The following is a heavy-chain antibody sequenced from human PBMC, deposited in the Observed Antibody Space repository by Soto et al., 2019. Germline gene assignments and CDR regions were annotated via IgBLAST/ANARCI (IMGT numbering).Heavy chain of an antibody. CDR2: IKQDGSEK. J-gene: IGHJ6*03. CDR1: GFTFSRYW. V-gene: IGHV3-7*01. Sequence: EVQLVESGGGLVQPGGSLRLSCTASGFTFSRYWMSWVRQAPGKGLEWVANIKQDGSEKYYVDSFKVRFTISIENAKNSMFLQMNSLRAEDTAVYYCARYGYSNYYYYYMDVWGKGTTVTVSS. D-gene: IGHD4-4*01. CDR3: ARYGYSNYYYYYMDV.